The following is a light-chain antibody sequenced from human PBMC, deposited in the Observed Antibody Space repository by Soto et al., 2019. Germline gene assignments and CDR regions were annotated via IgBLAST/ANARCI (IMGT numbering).Light chain of an antibody. Sequence: IGLPQSPGTLSFSPGERSTLSCRASQSVYNYLGWYQQKPGQAPRLLIYDASNRATGIPARFSGSGSGTDFTLTISSLEPEDFAVYYCQQRINWPPLTFGGGTMVDI. J-gene: IGKJ4*01. V-gene: IGKV3-11*01. CDR1: QSVYNY. CDR2: DAS. CDR3: QQRINWPPLT.